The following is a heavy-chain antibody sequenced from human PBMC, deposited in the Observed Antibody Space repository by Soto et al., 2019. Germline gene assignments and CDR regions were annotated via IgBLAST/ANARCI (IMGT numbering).Heavy chain of an antibody. D-gene: IGHD6-6*01. J-gene: IGHJ4*02. CDR1: GGTFSSYA. CDR2: IIPIFGTA. Sequence: VQLVQSGAEVKKPGSSVEVSCNAAGGTFSSYAIIWVRQAPGQGLEWMGGIIPIFGTANYAQKFQGRVKITADESTRTAYMEVSSRRSEDTAVYYCARDREYSSSPFCFDYWGQGTLVTVSS. V-gene: IGHV1-69*01. CDR3: ARDREYSSSPFCFDY.